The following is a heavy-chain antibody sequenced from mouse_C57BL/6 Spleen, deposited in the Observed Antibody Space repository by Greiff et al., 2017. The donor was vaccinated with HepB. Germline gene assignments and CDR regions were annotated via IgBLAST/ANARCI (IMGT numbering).Heavy chain of an antibody. CDR3: ARGDYDYDGFAY. Sequence: LVESGAELVKPGASVKMSCKASGYTFTTYPIEWMKQNHGKSLEWIGNFHPYNDDTKYNEKFKGKATLTVEKSSSTVYLELSRLTSDDSAVYYCARGDYDYDGFAYWGQGTLVTVSA. CDR2: FHPYNDDT. J-gene: IGHJ3*01. V-gene: IGHV1-47*01. CDR1: GYTFTTYP. D-gene: IGHD2-4*01.